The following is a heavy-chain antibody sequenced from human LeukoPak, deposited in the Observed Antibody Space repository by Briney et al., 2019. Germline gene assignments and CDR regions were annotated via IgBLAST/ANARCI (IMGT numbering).Heavy chain of an antibody. CDR1: GFTFSNYW. Sequence: PGGSLRLSCEGSGFTFSNYWMGWVRQAPGKGLVWVSRINTDRSSTSYADSVKGRFTISRDNAKNTLYLQMNSLRAEDTAVYYCARNHYYYYMDVWGKGTTVTVSS. CDR3: ARNHYYYYMDV. J-gene: IGHJ6*03. CDR2: INTDRSST. V-gene: IGHV3-74*01.